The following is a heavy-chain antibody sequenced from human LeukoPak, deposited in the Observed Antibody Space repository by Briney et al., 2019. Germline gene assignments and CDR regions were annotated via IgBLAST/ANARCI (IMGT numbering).Heavy chain of an antibody. CDR1: GFTFSNFG. Sequence: PGGSLRLSCAASGFTFSNFGMHWVRQAPGKGLEWVAVISYDGSSKYYADSVKGRFTISRDNAKNSLYLQMNTLRAEDTAVYYCARDRTTVTTFDYCGQGTLVTVSS. V-gene: IGHV3-30*03. J-gene: IGHJ4*02. CDR3: ARDRTTVTTFDY. D-gene: IGHD4-17*01. CDR2: ISYDGSSK.